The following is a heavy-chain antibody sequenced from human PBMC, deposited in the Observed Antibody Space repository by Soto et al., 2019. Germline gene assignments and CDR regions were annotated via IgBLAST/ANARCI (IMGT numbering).Heavy chain of an antibody. CDR1: GGSISSYY. D-gene: IGHD3-10*01. J-gene: IGHJ5*02. Sequence: PSETLSLTCTVSGGSISSYYWSWIRQPAGKGLEWIGRIYTSGSTNYNPSLKSRVTMSVDTSKNQFSLKLSSVTAADTAVYYCARSRINDYYYGSGSYNWFDPWGQGTLVTVSS. CDR2: IYTSGST. V-gene: IGHV4-4*07. CDR3: ARSRINDYYYGSGSYNWFDP.